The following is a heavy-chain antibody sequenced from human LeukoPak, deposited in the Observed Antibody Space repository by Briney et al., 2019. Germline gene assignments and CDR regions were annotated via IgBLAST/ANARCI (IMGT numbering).Heavy chain of an antibody. D-gene: IGHD1-26*01. J-gene: IGHJ4*02. V-gene: IGHV4-59*08. CDR3: ARLNGGSYWIDY. CDR1: GGSINSYY. CDR2: IYNSGNT. Sequence: SETLSLTCTVSGGSINSYYWTWIRQPPGKGLEWIGNIYNSGNTNYNPSLKSRVTISVDTSKNQFSLNLNSVTAADTALYYCARLNGGSYWIDYWGQGILVTVSS.